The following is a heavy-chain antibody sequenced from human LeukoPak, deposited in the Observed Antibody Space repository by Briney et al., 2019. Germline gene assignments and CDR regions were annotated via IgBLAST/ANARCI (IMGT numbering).Heavy chain of an antibody. J-gene: IGHJ4*02. V-gene: IGHV3-48*03. Sequence: AGGSLRLSCAASGFTFSSYEMNWVRQAPGKGLEWVSYISSSGSTIYYADSVKGRFTISRDNAKNSLYLQMNSLRAEDTAVYYCARGGRVLRYPPDYWGQGTLVTVSS. D-gene: IGHD3-9*01. CDR2: ISSSGSTI. CDR3: ARGGRVLRYPPDY. CDR1: GFTFSSYE.